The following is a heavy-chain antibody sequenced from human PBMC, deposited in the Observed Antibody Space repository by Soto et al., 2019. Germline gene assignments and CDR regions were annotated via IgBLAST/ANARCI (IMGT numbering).Heavy chain of an antibody. V-gene: IGHV1-18*01. J-gene: IGHJ4*02. CDR1: GYTFTSYG. Sequence: QVHLVQSGAEVKKPGASVKVSCKASGYTFTSYGITWVRQAPGQGLEWMGWISAHNGNTDYAQKLQGRVIVTRDTSTSTAYMELRSQRSDDTAVYYCARGRYGEYWGQGALVTVSS. CDR2: ISAHNGNT. D-gene: IGHD3-10*01. CDR3: ARGRYGEY.